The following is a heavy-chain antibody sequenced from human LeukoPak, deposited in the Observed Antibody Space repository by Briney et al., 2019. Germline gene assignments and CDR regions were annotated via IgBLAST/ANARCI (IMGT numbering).Heavy chain of an antibody. D-gene: IGHD1-7*01. CDR3: ARGVVELLQLLAHDHDAFDI. J-gene: IGHJ3*02. V-gene: IGHV3-11*01. CDR1: GFTFSDYC. CDR2: ISSGGSTI. Sequence: GGSLRLSCAASGFTFSDYCMSWIRQAPGKGLEWVSYISSGGSTIYYADSVKGRFTISRDNAKNSLYLQMNSLRAEDTAVYYCARGVVELLQLLAHDHDAFDIWGQGTMVTVSS.